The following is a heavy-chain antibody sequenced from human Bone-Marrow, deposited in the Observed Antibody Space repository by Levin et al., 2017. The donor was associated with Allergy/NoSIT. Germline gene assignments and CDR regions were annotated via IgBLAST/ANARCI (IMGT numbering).Heavy chain of an antibody. CDR1: GFTFSSYW. CDR2: IKQDGSEK. J-gene: IGHJ4*02. V-gene: IGHV3-7*01. Sequence: GGSLRLSCAASGFTFSSYWMSWVRQAPGKGLEWVANIKQDGSEKYYVDSVKGRFTISRDNAKNSLYLQMNSLRAEDTAVYYCATGAHIVVVTAIHFDYWGQGTLVTVSS. D-gene: IGHD2-21*02. CDR3: ATGAHIVVVTAIHFDY.